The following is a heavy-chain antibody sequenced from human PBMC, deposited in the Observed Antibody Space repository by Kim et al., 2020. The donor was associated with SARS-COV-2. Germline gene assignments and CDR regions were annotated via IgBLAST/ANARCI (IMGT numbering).Heavy chain of an antibody. J-gene: IGHJ3*02. Sequence: GGSLRLSCAASGFNFSASAVHWVRQASGKGLEWVGRIKGKPNNYATAYVASVKGRFTISRDDSQNMAYLQMNSLKTEDTAGYYCTGTGRVPFDIWGQGT. V-gene: IGHV3-73*01. D-gene: IGHD1-1*01. CDR2: IKGKPNNYAT. CDR1: GFNFSASA. CDR3: TGTGRVPFDI.